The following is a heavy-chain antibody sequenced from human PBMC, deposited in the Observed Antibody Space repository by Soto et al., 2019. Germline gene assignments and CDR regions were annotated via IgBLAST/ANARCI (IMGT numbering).Heavy chain of an antibody. V-gene: IGHV4-59*01. D-gene: IGHD3-22*01. J-gene: IGHJ4*02. CDR2: IYYTGST. CDR3: ARVPYDSSGYFLDY. Sequence: TSEPLSLTCTDNGGATRNYYWSWIRQPPGKGLEWIGYIYYTGSTNYNPSLKSRVTISVDTSRNQSSLKLSSVTAADTAVYYCARVPYDSSGYFLDYWGQGTLVTVS. CDR1: GGATRNYY.